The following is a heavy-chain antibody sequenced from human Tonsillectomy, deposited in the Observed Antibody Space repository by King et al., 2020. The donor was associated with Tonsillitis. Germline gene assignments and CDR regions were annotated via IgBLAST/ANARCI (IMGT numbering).Heavy chain of an antibody. D-gene: IGHD1-14*01. CDR1: GFTFSSYW. J-gene: IGHJ2*01. CDR2: IKQDGSEA. Sequence: VQLVESGGGLVQPGGSLRLSCAASGFTFSSYWMSWVRQAPGKGLEWDANIKQDGSEAYYVDSVTGRLTISRDHAENSLYLQIKSLRAEDTAVYYCARDSLTATRAFDLWGRGTLVTVSS. CDR3: ARDSLTATRAFDL. V-gene: IGHV3-7*03.